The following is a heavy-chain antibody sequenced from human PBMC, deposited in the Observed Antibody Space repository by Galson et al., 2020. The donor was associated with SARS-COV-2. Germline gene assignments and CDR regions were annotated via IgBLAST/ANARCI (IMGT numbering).Heavy chain of an antibody. CDR3: ARAEYCSGCCCYLVDY. CDR1: GFTFSSYA. V-gene: IGHV3-30-3*01. Sequence: GESLKISCATSGFTFSSYAMHWVRQAPGKGLEWVALISYDGSNKNYADSVKGRFTISRDNSKDTLYLQMNSLRAEDTAMYYCARAEYCSGCCCYLVDYWGQGTLVTVSS. CDR2: ISYDGSNK. D-gene: IGHD2-15*01. J-gene: IGHJ4*02.